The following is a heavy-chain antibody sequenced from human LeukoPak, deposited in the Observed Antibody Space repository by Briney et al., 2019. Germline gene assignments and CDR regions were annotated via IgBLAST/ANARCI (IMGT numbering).Heavy chain of an antibody. V-gene: IGHV3-11*06. J-gene: IGHJ4*02. CDR2: IGISSGNT. D-gene: IGHD1-1*01. CDR1: GFPFNEYS. CDR3: AGDHNYVFDN. Sequence: KSGGSLRLSCAASGFPFNEYSMNWVRQAPGKGLEWISYIGISSGNTKYADSVKGRFTISGDNAKKSLYLQMNSLRVEDTAVYYCAGDHNYVFDNWGQGTLVTVSS.